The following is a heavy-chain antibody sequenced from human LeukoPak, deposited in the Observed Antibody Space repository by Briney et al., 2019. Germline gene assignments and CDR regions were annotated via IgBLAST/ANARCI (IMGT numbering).Heavy chain of an antibody. D-gene: IGHD6-19*01. V-gene: IGHV5-51*01. Sequence: GESLKISCKGSGYNFSNYWVGWVRQMPGKGLEWMGVIYPGDSDTRYSPSFQGQVTISVDKSFSTAYLQWSSLAVAAAPAIFDSWGQGTLVTVSS. J-gene: IGHJ4*02. CDR1: GYNFSNYW. CDR2: IYPGDSDT. CDR3: S.